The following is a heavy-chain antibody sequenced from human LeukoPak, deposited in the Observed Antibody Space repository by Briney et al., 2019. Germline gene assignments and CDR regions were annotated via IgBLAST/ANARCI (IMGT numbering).Heavy chain of an antibody. CDR3: AKDQRGGVLRSY. V-gene: IGHV3-23*01. CDR2: ISGSGGST. D-gene: IGHD4/OR15-4a*01. Sequence: GGSLRLSCAASGFTFSSYAMSWVRQAPGQGLEWVSAISGSGGSTYYADSVKGRITISRDNSKNTLYLQMNGLRAEDTAVYYCAKDQRGGVLRSYWGQGTLVTVSS. J-gene: IGHJ4*02. CDR1: GFTFSSYA.